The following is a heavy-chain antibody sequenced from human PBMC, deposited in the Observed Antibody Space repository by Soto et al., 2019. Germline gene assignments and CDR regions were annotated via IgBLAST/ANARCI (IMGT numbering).Heavy chain of an antibody. CDR3: ARVLRGLNAFDI. CDR1: GGSISSSSYY. CDR2: IYYSGST. V-gene: IGHV4-31*03. Sequence: SETLSLTCTVSGGSISSSSYYWGWIRQPPGKGLEWIGYIYYSGSTYYNPSLKSRVTISVDTSKNQFSLKLSSVTAADTAVYYCARVLRGLNAFDIWGQGTMVTVSS. J-gene: IGHJ3*02. D-gene: IGHD4-17*01.